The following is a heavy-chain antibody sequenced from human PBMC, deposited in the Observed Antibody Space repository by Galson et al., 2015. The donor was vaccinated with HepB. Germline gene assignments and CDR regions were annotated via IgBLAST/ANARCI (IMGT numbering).Heavy chain of an antibody. CDR3: VRDGNWGWNDASDI. CDR1: GFAFSNYW. Sequence: SLRLSCAASGFAFSNYWMNWVRQAPGTGPVWVSRIKGNGTTTAYADSVKGRFTISRDNAKNTLYLQMNSLRVEDTAVYYCVRDGNWGWNDASDIWGQGTMVTVSS. V-gene: IGHV3-74*01. CDR2: IKGNGTTT. D-gene: IGHD7-27*01. J-gene: IGHJ3*02.